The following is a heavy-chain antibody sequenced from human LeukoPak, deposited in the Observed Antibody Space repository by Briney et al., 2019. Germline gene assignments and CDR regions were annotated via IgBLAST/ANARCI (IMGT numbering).Heavy chain of an antibody. CDR2: ISSTTRTI. D-gene: IGHD5-12*01. J-gene: IGHJ4*02. V-gene: IGHV3-48*02. CDR1: GFTFSSYS. Sequence: AGGSLRLSCAASGFTFSSYSMNWVRQAPGRGLEWVSYISSTTRTIYYAESVKGRFTISRDNAKNSLYLQMNSLRDEDTAVYYCARDYGYGFDYWGQGTLVTVSS. CDR3: ARDYGYGFDY.